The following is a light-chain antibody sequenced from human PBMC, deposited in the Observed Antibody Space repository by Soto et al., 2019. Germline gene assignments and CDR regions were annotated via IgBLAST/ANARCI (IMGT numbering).Light chain of an antibody. J-gene: IGKJ1*01. V-gene: IGKV3-20*01. CDR1: EGVASNY. CDR3: QQYGTS. CDR2: GAS. Sequence: IVRTRAPYSLCLAPGGSRTLSCRASEGVASNYLAWYQHKPGQAPRLLFFGASNRATGIPDRFSGSGSGQDFTLTISRLAPQSFAVYYCQQYGTSFGPGTKVDIK.